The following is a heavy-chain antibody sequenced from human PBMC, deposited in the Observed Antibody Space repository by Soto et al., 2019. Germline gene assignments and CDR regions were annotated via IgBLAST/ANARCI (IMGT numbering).Heavy chain of an antibody. CDR3: ARHDVHYYYYGMDV. V-gene: IGHV5-51*01. CDR1: GYSFTSYV. Sequence: XESLKSSYQGSGYSFTSYVVVWVRQMPGKGLEWMGIIYPGDSDTRYSPSFQGQVTISADKSISTAYLQWRSLKASDTAMYYCARHDVHYYYYGMDVWGQGTTVTVSS. D-gene: IGHD2-8*01. CDR2: IYPGDSDT. J-gene: IGHJ6*02.